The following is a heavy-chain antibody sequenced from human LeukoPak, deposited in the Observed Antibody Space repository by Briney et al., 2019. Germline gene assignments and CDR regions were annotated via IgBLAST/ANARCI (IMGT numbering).Heavy chain of an antibody. CDR2: IWYDGSNK. CDR3: ARDYGSGSYLLYYFDY. D-gene: IGHD3-10*01. Sequence: GRSLRLSCAASGFTFSSCGMHWVRQAPGKGLEWVAVIWYDGSNKYYADSVKGRFTISRDNSKNTLYLQMNSLRAEDTAVYYCARDYGSGSYLLYYFDYWGQGTLVTVSS. V-gene: IGHV3-33*01. J-gene: IGHJ4*02. CDR1: GFTFSSCG.